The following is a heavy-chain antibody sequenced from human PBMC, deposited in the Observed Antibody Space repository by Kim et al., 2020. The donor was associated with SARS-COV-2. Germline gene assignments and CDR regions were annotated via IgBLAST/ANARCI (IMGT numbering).Heavy chain of an antibody. J-gene: IGHJ4*02. CDR2: ISGSGGST. D-gene: IGHD6-6*01. V-gene: IGHV3-23*01. CDR1: GFTYSSYA. Sequence: GSLRLSCAASGFTYSSYAMSWVRQAPGKGLEWVSAISGSGGSTYYADSVKGRFTISRDNSKNTLYLQMNSLRAEDTAVYYCATNRGAAHLEPFDYWGQGTLVTVSS. CDR3: ATNRGAAHLEPFDY.